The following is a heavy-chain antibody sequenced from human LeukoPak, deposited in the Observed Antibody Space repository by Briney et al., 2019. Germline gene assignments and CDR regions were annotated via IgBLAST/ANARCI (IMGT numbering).Heavy chain of an antibody. CDR3: ARDGSSWSNWLDP. Sequence: GGSLGLSCAASGFTFSSYWMHWVRQAPGKGLVWVSRINSDGSSTSYADSVKGRFTISRDNAKNTLYLQMNSLRAEDTAVYYCARDGSSWSNWLDPWGQGTLVTVSS. CDR2: INSDGSST. D-gene: IGHD6-13*01. V-gene: IGHV3-74*01. CDR1: GFTFSSYW. J-gene: IGHJ5*02.